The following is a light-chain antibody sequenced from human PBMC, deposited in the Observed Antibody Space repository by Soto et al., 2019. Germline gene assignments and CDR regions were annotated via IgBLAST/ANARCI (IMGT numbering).Light chain of an antibody. J-gene: IGLJ1*01. CDR3: SSYTTSITFV. V-gene: IGLV2-18*02. CDR1: SSDVGSYNR. CDR2: EVS. Sequence: QSALTQPPSVSGSPGQSVTISCTGTSSDVGSYNRVSWYQQPPGTAPKLMLYEVSNRPSGVPDRCSGSKSGNTASLTISGLQPEDEADYYCSSYTTSITFVFGTGTKLTVL.